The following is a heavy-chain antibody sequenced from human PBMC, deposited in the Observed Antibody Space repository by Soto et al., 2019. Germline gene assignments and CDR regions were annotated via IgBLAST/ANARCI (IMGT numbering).Heavy chain of an antibody. CDR3: AKESPAVAGKRGLGY. CDR2: ISYDGSNK. Sequence: QVQLVESGGGVVQPGRSLRLSCAASGFTFSSYGMHWVRQAPGKGLERVAVISYDGSNKYYADSVKGRFTISRDNSKNTLYLQMNSLRAEDTAVYYCAKESPAVAGKRGLGYWGQGTLVTVSS. J-gene: IGHJ4*02. D-gene: IGHD6-19*01. V-gene: IGHV3-30*18. CDR1: GFTFSSYG.